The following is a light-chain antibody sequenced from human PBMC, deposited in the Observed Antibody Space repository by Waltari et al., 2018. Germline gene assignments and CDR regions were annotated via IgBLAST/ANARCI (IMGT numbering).Light chain of an antibody. CDR2: WAS. CDR1: QSVLYSSNNKNY. Sequence: DIVMTQSPDSLAVSLGARASINCKSSQSVLYSSNNKNYLACYQHKPGQPPKLLVYWASSRESGVPDRFSGSGSGTDFTLTINSLQAEDVAIYYCQQYYSTPLTFGGGTKVEIK. CDR3: QQYYSTPLT. J-gene: IGKJ4*01. V-gene: IGKV4-1*01.